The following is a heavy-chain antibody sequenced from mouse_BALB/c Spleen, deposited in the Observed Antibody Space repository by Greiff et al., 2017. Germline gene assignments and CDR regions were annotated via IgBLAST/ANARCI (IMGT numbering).Heavy chain of an antibody. CDR3: AREDRYDAMDY. J-gene: IGHJ4*01. V-gene: IGHV5-6*01. CDR2: ISSGGSYT. Sequence: DVQLQESGGDLVKPGGSLKLSCAASGFTFSSYGMSWVRQTPDKRLEWVATISSGGSYTYYPDSVKGRFTISRDNAKNTLYLQMSSLKSEDTAMYYCAREDRYDAMDYWGQGTSVTVSS. D-gene: IGHD2-14*01. CDR1: GFTFSSYG.